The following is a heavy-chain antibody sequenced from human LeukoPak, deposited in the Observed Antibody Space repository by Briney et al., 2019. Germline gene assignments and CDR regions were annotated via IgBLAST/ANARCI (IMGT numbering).Heavy chain of an antibody. Sequence: GASLKISCKGSGYSFSSYWIGWVRQMPGKGLEWMGIIYPGDSDTRYSPSFQGQVTISADKSISTAYLQWSSLKASDTAMYYCARQMVGDTTPFEYWGQGTLVTVSS. CDR1: GYSFSSYW. V-gene: IGHV5-51*01. D-gene: IGHD1-26*01. J-gene: IGHJ4*02. CDR2: IYPGDSDT. CDR3: ARQMVGDTTPFEY.